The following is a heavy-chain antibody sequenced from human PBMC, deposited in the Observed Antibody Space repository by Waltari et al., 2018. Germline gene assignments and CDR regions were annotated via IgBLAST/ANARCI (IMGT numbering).Heavy chain of an antibody. CDR3: TSDAFGNSIGGVFDY. D-gene: IGHD3-3*01. J-gene: IGHJ4*02. CDR2: INWNSGNI. CDR1: GFSFADRA. V-gene: IGHV3-9*01. Sequence: EVQLVESGGGLVQPGRSLRLSCVGDGFSFADRAMPGVRQVPGKGLEWVSGINWNSGNIGYADSVKGRFTISRDNAKNSLYLQINSVRTEDTALYYCTSDAFGNSIGGVFDYWGQGTLVNVSS.